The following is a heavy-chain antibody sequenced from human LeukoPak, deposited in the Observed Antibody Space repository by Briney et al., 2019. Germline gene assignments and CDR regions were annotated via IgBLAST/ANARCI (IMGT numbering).Heavy chain of an antibody. J-gene: IGHJ4*02. CDR3: ARGHIVVLTAPDY. CDR2: INSDGGRT. CDR1: GFTFSSYW. Sequence: GGSLRLSCAASGFTFSSYWMHWVRQAPGKGLVWVSRINSDGGRTNQADSVKGRFTTSRDNAKNTLYLQMSSLRAEDTAVYYCARGHIVVLTAPDYWGQGTLVTVSS. V-gene: IGHV3-74*01. D-gene: IGHD2-21*02.